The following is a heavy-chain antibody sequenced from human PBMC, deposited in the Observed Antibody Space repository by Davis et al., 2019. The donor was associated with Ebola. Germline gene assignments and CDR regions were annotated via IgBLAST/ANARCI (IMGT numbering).Heavy chain of an antibody. CDR2: HGTSGDT. D-gene: IGHD2-15*01. Sequence: GGSLRLSCAASGFVSINYVMSWVRRAPGKGLEWVSTHGTSGDTYYADSVKGRFTISRDNSKNTLHLQMNSLRVEDTAIYYCAKDTPNIWFDVWGPGTMVAVSS. J-gene: IGHJ3*01. CDR1: GFVSINYV. CDR3: AKDTPNIWFDV. V-gene: IGHV3-23*01.